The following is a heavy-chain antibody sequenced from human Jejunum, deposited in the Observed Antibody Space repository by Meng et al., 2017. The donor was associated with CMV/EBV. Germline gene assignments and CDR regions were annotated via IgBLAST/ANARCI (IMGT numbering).Heavy chain of an antibody. D-gene: IGHD3-22*01. Sequence: FSNYWIAWVRQMPGKGLEWMGFIYPGDSASRYSPSFQGQVTISADKSISTAYLQWSSLRASDTAMYYCARHGAPFYYDSSGYSDYWGQGTLVTVSS. CDR1: FSNYW. CDR3: ARHGAPFYYDSSGYSDY. CDR2: IYPGDSAS. V-gene: IGHV5-51*01. J-gene: IGHJ4*02.